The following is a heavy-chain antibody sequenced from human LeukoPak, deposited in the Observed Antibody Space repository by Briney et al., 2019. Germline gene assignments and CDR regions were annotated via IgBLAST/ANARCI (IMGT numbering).Heavy chain of an antibody. CDR1: GFTFSSYA. CDR3: AKDKIAVAGTVGYFDY. Sequence: GGSLRLSCAASGFTFSSYAMSWVRQAPGKGLEWVSSISGSGGSTYYADSVKGRFTISRDNSKNTLYLQMNSLRAEDTAVYYCAKDKIAVAGTVGYFDYWGQGTLVTVSS. D-gene: IGHD6-19*01. V-gene: IGHV3-23*01. J-gene: IGHJ4*02. CDR2: ISGSGGST.